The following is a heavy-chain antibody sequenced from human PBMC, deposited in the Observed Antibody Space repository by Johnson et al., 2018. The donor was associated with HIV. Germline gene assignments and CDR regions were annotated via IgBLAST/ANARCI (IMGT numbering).Heavy chain of an antibody. J-gene: IGHJ3*02. CDR3: ARCGRLLWSGPGAFDI. Sequence: VQLVESGGGVVQPGRSLRLSCAASGFTVSSSYMSWVRQAPGKGLEWVSVIYSAGSTYYADSVKGRFTISRDKSNNTLYLQMDSLRAEDTAVYYCARCGRLLWSGPGAFDIWGQGTMVTVSS. CDR1: GFTVSSSY. CDR2: IYSAGST. D-gene: IGHD3-10*01. V-gene: IGHV3-66*02.